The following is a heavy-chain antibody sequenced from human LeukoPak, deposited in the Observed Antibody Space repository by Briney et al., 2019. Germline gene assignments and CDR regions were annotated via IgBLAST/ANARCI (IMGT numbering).Heavy chain of an antibody. V-gene: IGHV3-21*01. D-gene: IGHD3-22*01. CDR1: GFTFSSYS. J-gene: IGHJ4*02. CDR3: ARDRRYYDSSGDY. CDR2: ISSSSSYI. Sequence: VGSLRLSCAASGFTFSSYSMNWVRQAPGKGLEWVSSISSSSSYIYYADSVKGRFTISRDNAKNSLYLQMNSLRAEDTAVYYCARDRRYYDSSGDYWGQGTLVTVSS.